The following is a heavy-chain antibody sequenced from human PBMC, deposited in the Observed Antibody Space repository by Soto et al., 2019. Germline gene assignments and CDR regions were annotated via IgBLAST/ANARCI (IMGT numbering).Heavy chain of an antibody. D-gene: IGHD3-9*01. V-gene: IGHV5-51*01. Sequence: GESLKISCKGSGYSFTSYWIGWVRQMPGKGLEWMGIIYPGDSDTRYSPSFQGQVTISADKSISTAYLQWSSLKASDTAMYYCATMYYDILTGLQGWFDPWGQGTLVTVSS. CDR3: ATMYYDILTGLQGWFDP. CDR1: GYSFTSYW. CDR2: IYPGDSDT. J-gene: IGHJ5*02.